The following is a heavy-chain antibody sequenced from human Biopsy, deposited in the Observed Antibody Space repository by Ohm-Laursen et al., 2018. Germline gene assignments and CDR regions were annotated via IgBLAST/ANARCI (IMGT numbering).Heavy chain of an antibody. V-gene: IGHV1-18*01. CDR2: ISAYSGNT. Sequence: ASVKVSCKTSGYTFSNYGINWVRQAPGQGLEWMGWISAYSGNTNYGKKFHDRVIMTSDTSTSTAYLEHRSLRSDDTAVYYCARDYYPYVDYLKDVPLCDSWGQGTLVTVSS. J-gene: IGHJ4*02. CDR1: GYTFSNYG. CDR3: ARDYYPYVDYLKDVPLCDS. D-gene: IGHD4-17*01.